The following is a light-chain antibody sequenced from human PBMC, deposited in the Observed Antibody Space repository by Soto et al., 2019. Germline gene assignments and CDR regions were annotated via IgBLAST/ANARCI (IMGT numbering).Light chain of an antibody. CDR2: DVS. Sequence: HSALTRPASVSGSPGQSITISCTGTSSDVGGYNYVSWYQQHPGKAPKLMIYDVSNRPSGVSNRFSGSKSGNTASLTISGLQAEDEADYYCSSYTSSSTLVFGGGTKVTVL. CDR3: SSYTSSSTLV. J-gene: IGLJ2*01. V-gene: IGLV2-14*01. CDR1: SSDVGGYNY.